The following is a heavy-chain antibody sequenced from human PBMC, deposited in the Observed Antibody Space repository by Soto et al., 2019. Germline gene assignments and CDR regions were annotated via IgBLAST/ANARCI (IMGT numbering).Heavy chain of an antibody. CDR3: ARSVVPVAPYYYYGMDV. CDR2: IYRSGSS. Sequence: PSETLSLTCVVSGYSITSGYYWGWIRQPPGKGLEWIGNIYRSGSSYYSPSLKSRVIISLDTSKNHFSLRLSSVTAADTAVYFCARSVVPVAPYYYYGMDVWGQGTTVTVSS. J-gene: IGHJ6*02. D-gene: IGHD2-2*01. V-gene: IGHV4-38-2*01. CDR1: GYSITSGYY.